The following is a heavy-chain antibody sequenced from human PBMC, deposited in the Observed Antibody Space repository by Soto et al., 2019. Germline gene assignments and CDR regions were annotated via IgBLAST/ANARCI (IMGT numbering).Heavy chain of an antibody. CDR2: IWYDGSNK. CDR1: GFTFSSYG. CDR3: AREVEGWELPTYYFDY. J-gene: IGHJ4*02. V-gene: IGHV3-33*01. D-gene: IGHD1-26*01. Sequence: GGSLRLSCAASGFTFSSYGMHWVRQAPGKGLEWVAVIWYDGSNKYYADSVKGRFTISRDNSKNTLYLQMNSLRAEDTAVYYCAREVEGWELPTYYFDYWGQGTLVTVSS.